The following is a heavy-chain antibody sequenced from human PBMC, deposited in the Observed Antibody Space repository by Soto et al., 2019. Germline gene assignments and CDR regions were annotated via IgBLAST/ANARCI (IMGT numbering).Heavy chain of an antibody. Sequence: SETLSLTCTVSGGSISSSSYYWGWIRQPPGKGLEWIGSIYYSGSTYYNPSLKSRVTISVDTSKNQFSLKLSSVTAADTAVYYCATTTVTTFSFDPWGQGTLVTVSS. D-gene: IGHD4-4*01. CDR2: IYYSGST. J-gene: IGHJ5*02. CDR3: ATTTVTTFSFDP. CDR1: GGSISSSSYY. V-gene: IGHV4-39*01.